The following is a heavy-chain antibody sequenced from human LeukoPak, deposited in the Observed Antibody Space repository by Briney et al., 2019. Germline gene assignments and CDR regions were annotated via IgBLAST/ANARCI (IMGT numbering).Heavy chain of an antibody. CDR3: AKEMGGRFGELLSGDWFDP. CDR2: ISSSGSTI. V-gene: IGHV3-11*01. Sequence: GGSLRLSCAASGFTFSDYYMNWIRQAPGKGLEWVSYISSSGSTIYYADSVKGRFTISRDNAKNSLYLQMNSLGAEDTAVYYCAKEMGGRFGELLSGDWFDPWGQGTLVTVSS. J-gene: IGHJ5*02. CDR1: GFTFSDYY. D-gene: IGHD3-10*01.